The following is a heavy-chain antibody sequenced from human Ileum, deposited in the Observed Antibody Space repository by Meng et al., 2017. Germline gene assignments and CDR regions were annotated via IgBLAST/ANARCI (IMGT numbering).Heavy chain of an antibody. V-gene: IGHV4-38-2*02. J-gene: IGHJ5*02. Sequence: GSLRLSCAVSGFSISSDYYWGWFRQSPGKGLEWIGAIHHSGSTYFKASLKSRVSMSIDTSKNQFSLNLGPVTAADTAVYYCARDLFTAQLRNQHPYNWFDPWGQGTLVTVSS. CDR1: GFSISSDYY. CDR3: ARDLFTAQLRNQHPYNWFDP. CDR2: IHHSGST. D-gene: IGHD1-26*01.